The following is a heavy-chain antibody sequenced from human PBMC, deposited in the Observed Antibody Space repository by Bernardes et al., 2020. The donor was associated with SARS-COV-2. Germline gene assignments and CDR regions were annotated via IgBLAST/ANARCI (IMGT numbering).Heavy chain of an antibody. Sequence: ASVKVSCKASGYTFTSYGISWVRQAPGQGLEWMGWISADSGNTDYAQKFQGRVTMTRDTSISTAYMELSRLRSDDTAVYYCARFGDFDLWGRGTLVTVSS. CDR3: ARFGDFDL. J-gene: IGHJ2*01. V-gene: IGHV1-18*01. CDR2: ISADSGNT. D-gene: IGHD3-10*01. CDR1: GYTFTSYG.